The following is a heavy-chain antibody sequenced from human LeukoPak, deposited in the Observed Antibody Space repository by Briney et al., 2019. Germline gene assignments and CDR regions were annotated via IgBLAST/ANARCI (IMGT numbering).Heavy chain of an antibody. CDR1: GFTLSSYW. CDR3: ARETFEGPRSAFDI. Sequence: PGGSLRLSCAASGFTLSSYWMSWVRQARGKGLEWVANIKQDGTEKYYVDSVKGRFTISRDNAKNSLYLLMNSLRAEDTAVCYCARETFEGPRSAFDIWGQGTMVTVSS. V-gene: IGHV3-7*01. CDR2: IKQDGTEK. J-gene: IGHJ3*02. D-gene: IGHD3-9*01.